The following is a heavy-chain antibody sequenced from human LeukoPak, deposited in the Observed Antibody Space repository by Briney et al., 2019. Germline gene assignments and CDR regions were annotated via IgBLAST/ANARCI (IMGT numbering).Heavy chain of an antibody. Sequence: GGSLRLSCAASGFTFSSYAMSWVRQAPGKGLEWVSAISGSGGSTYYADSVKGRFTISRDNSKNTLYLQMNSLRAEDTAVYYCAKGLVAARHYYYYYMDVWGKGTTVTVSS. CDR2: ISGSGGST. CDR1: GFTFSSYA. V-gene: IGHV3-23*01. D-gene: IGHD6-6*01. J-gene: IGHJ6*03. CDR3: AKGLVAARHYYYYYMDV.